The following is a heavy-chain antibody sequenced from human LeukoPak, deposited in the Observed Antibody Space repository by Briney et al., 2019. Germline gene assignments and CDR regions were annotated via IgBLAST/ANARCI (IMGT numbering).Heavy chain of an antibody. J-gene: IGHJ3*02. CDR1: GYTFTSYY. Sequence: ASVKVSCKASGYTFTSYYMHWVRQAPGQGLEWMGIVNLSGGSTTYAQKFQGRVIMTRDMSTSTVYMELSSLRTEDTAVYYCARGTGDAFDIWGQGTMVTVS. V-gene: IGHV1-46*01. CDR3: ARGTGDAFDI. CDR2: VNLSGGST.